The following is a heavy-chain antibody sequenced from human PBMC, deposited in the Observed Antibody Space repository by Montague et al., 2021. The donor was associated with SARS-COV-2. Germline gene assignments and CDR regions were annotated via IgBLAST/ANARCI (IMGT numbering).Heavy chain of an antibody. V-gene: IGHV4-61*09. CDR2: IQTSGTS. CDR1: GDSMTSGSYF. J-gene: IGHJ6*02. CDR3: TRDRPESWRISPGLAGLFATVVHSASGMDV. D-gene: IGHD2-8*01. Sequence: TLSLTCTVSGDSMTSGSYFWTWLRQPAGKGLERIGHIQTSGTSNYNPSLRGRITLLIDMSKNQFSLELRSVTAADAAVYYCTRDRPESWRISPGLAGLFATVVHSASGMDVWGQGTTVTVS.